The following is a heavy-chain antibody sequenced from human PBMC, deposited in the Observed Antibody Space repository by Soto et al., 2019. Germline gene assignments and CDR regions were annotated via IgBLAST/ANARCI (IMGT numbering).Heavy chain of an antibody. CDR3: ARAQPGTSWSIIDS. D-gene: IGHD6-13*01. Sequence: GSLRLSCVASGFTFSSYGMHWVRQAPGKGLEWVAVIAYDGSNKYYVDSVKGRFTISRDNSKNTLYLQMNSLRADDTAVYYCARAQPGTSWSIIDSWGRGTLVTVSS. CDR1: GFTFSSYG. J-gene: IGHJ4*02. CDR2: IAYDGSNK. V-gene: IGHV3-30*03.